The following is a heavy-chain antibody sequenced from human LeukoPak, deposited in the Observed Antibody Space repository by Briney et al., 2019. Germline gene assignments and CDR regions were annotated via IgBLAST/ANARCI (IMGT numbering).Heavy chain of an antibody. J-gene: IGHJ4*02. CDR2: ISHTFDI. Sequence: GGSLRLSCAASGFTFSNYWMTWVRQAPGKGLEWISHISHTFDIKYADSVKGRFTISRDNAKNSQYLQMTSLRAQDTGIYYCARSSGSYRPFDSWGQGTLIIVSS. V-gene: IGHV3-69-1*02. CDR3: ARSSGSYRPFDS. D-gene: IGHD3-22*01. CDR1: GFTFSNYW.